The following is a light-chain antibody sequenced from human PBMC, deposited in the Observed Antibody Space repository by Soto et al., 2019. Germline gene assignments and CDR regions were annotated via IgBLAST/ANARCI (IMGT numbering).Light chain of an antibody. CDR2: LGS. V-gene: IGKV2-28*01. CDR3: MQALQTPPT. Sequence: DIVMTQSPLSLPVTPGEPASISCRSSQSLLHSNGYNYLDWYLQKPGQSPQLLIYLGSNRASGVPDRFSGSGSGTDFTLKISRVEAEDVGVYYGMQALQTPPTFGQGTKLEIK. J-gene: IGKJ2*01. CDR1: QSLLHSNGYNY.